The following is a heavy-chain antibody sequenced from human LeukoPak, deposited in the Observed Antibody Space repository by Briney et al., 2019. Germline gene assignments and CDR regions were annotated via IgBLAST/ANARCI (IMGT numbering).Heavy chain of an antibody. CDR3: AAGATSGYSYDYEVGFCY. V-gene: IGHV1-69*05. CDR2: IIPIFGTA. CDR1: GGTFSSYA. Sequence: SVKVSCKASGGTFSSYAISWVRQAPGQGLEWMGGIIPIFGTANYAQKFQGRVTITTDESTSTAYMELSSLRSEDTAVYYCAAGATSGYSYDYEVGFCYWGQGTLVTVSS. J-gene: IGHJ4*02. D-gene: IGHD5-18*01.